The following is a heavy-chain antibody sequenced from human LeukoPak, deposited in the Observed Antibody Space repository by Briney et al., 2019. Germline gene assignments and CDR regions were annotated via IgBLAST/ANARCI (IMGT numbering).Heavy chain of an antibody. CDR3: VRHDRRTGSHFDY. J-gene: IGHJ4*02. Sequence: SETLSLTCTVSGDSISGSSYYWGWIRQPPGEGLEWSGSIYHNGNIYYNPSLKSRVSISVDTSKNQFSLKLSSVTAADTAVYYCVRHDRRTGSHFDYWGQGILVTVSS. D-gene: IGHD1-14*01. CDR1: GDSISGSSYY. CDR2: IYHNGNI. V-gene: IGHV4-39*01.